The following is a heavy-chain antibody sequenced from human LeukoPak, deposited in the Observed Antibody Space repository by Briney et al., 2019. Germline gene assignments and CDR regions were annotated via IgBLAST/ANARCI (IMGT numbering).Heavy chain of an antibody. CDR2: INPNSGGT. J-gene: IGHJ6*03. Sequence: ASVKVSCKASGYTFTGYYMHWVRQAPGQGLEWMGWINPNSGGTSYAQKFQGRVTMTRDTSNSTAYMELSRLRSDDTAVYYCAREGAYCSSTSCPRTSYYMDVWGKGTTVTVSS. V-gene: IGHV1-2*02. D-gene: IGHD2-2*01. CDR3: AREGAYCSSTSCPRTSYYMDV. CDR1: GYTFTGYY.